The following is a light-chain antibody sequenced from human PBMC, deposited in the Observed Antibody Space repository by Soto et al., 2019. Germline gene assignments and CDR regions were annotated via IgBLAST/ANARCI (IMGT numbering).Light chain of an antibody. CDR1: QSVSSY. J-gene: IGKJ5*01. CDR2: DAS. Sequence: EIVMTQSPATLSVSPGERATLSCRASQSVSSYLAWYQQKPGQAPRLLIYDASNRATGIPARFSGSGSGTDFTLTISSLEPADFAVYYCQQYKNWFSISFGQGTRLEIK. CDR3: QQYKNWFSIS. V-gene: IGKV3-11*01.